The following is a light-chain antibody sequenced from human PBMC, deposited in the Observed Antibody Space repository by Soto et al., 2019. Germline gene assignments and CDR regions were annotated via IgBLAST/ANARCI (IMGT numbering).Light chain of an antibody. CDR2: GES. J-gene: IGKJ5*01. CDR3: QHYNNWPIT. Sequence: EIEMAQSADTLSVYPGQSAPLSCRASQSVSSNLAWYQQKPGQAPRLLIYGESTRATGIPARFSGSGSGTDFTLTISSLQAADFAVYHCQHYNNWPITFAQRARLEI. CDR1: QSVSSN. V-gene: IGKV3D-15*01.